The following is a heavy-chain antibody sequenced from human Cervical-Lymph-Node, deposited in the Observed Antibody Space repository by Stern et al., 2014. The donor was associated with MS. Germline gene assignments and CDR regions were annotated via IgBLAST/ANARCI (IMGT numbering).Heavy chain of an antibody. V-gene: IGHV1-69*01. D-gene: IGHD3-16*01. J-gene: IGHJ4*02. CDR1: GGTFSTSV. Sequence: VQLVESGAEMRKPGSSVRVSCKASGGTFSTSVISWLRQAPGQGLEWMGGISPMFGRANYAQKFQGSVTIPADESTSTVYMGLTSLRSEDTGVYYCARERDNSYAFDSWGQGTLLTVSS. CDR3: ARERDNSYAFDS. CDR2: ISPMFGRA.